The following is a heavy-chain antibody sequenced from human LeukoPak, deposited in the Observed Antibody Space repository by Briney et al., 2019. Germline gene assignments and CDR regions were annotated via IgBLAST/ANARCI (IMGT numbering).Heavy chain of an antibody. J-gene: IGHJ3*02. V-gene: IGHV1-69*05. Sequence: ASVKVSCKASGGTFSSYAISWVRQVPGQGLEWMGRIIPIFGTANYAQKFQGRVTITTDESTSTAYMELSSLRSEDTAVYYCARDSDYYDSSVGYAFDIWGQGTMVTVSS. CDR1: GGTFSSYA. D-gene: IGHD3-22*01. CDR2: IIPIFGTA. CDR3: ARDSDYYDSSVGYAFDI.